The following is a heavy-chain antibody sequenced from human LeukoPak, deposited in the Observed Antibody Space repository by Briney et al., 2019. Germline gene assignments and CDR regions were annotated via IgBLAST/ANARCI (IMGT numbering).Heavy chain of an antibody. CDR3: AKRVVIRSTDYFYYYIHV. J-gene: IGHJ6*03. V-gene: IGHV3-30*02. CDR2: IRYNGDNK. D-gene: IGHD3-3*01. Sequence: GGSLRLSCAPSGFTFSSYWMHWVRQAPGKGLEWVAFIRYNGDNKYYADSVKGRFTVSGDNSQSTLYLQMNSLRVEDTAVYYCAKRVVIRSTDYFYYYIHVWGKGTTVTVSS. CDR1: GFTFSSYW.